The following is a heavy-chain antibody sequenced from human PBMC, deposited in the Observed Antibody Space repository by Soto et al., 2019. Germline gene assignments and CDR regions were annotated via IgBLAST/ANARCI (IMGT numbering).Heavy chain of an antibody. CDR1: GFTFDDYA. J-gene: IGHJ4*02. CDR3: AKGSSGSGHLVFDY. Sequence: GGSLRLSCAASGFTFDDYAMHWVRQAPGKGLEWVSGISWNSGSIGYADSVKGRFTISRDNAKNSLYLQMNSLRAEDTALYYCAKGSSGSGHLVFDYWGQGTLVTVSS. V-gene: IGHV3-9*01. CDR2: ISWNSGSI. D-gene: IGHD3-10*01.